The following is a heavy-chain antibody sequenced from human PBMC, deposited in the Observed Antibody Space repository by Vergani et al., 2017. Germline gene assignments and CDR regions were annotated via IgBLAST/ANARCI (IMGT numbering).Heavy chain of an antibody. CDR2: IKSTFDRGTT. Sequence: EVQLVESGGGIVKPGGSLRLSCVASGFSFRNAWMNWVRRTPGKGLEWVGRIKSTFDRGTTDYAAAVKDRFTISRDDSKNTLFLQMNGLKTEDIGVYYCTTDPRYCGDGSCCWLRDHHYYGMDVWGQGTTVTVSS. D-gene: IGHD2-21*01. CDR3: TTDPRYCGDGSCCWLRDHHYYGMDV. J-gene: IGHJ6*02. CDR1: GFSFRNAW. V-gene: IGHV3-15*07.